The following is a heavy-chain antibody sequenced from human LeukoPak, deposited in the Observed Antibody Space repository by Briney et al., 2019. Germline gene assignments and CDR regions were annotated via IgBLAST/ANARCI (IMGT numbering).Heavy chain of an antibody. Sequence: GASVKVSCKASGYTFTSYYMPWVRQAPGQGLEWIGIINPSGGSSSYAQKFQGRVTMTRDTSTSTVYMELSSLRSEDTAVYYCARSSSPPFEYWGQGTLVTVSS. V-gene: IGHV1-46*01. CDR1: GYTFTSYY. D-gene: IGHD6-6*01. CDR3: ARSSSPPFEY. CDR2: INPSGGSS. J-gene: IGHJ4*02.